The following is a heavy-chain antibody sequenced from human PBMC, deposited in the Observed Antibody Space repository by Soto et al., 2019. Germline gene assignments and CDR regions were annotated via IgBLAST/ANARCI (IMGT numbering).Heavy chain of an antibody. CDR3: ATNYGSGSTHFDY. J-gene: IGHJ4*02. V-gene: IGHV1-69*02. CDR2: VIPIVGMS. CDR1: RGTFSYNT. D-gene: IGHD3-10*01. Sequence: QVQLVQSGAEVKKPQSSVKVSCTASRGTFSYNTISWVRQSPGQGLEWMGSVIPIVGMSSYAQRFQGRLTTTADKSTATVYVVLNSLRAEDTTVYYCATNYGSGSTHFDYWGQGSLVTVSS.